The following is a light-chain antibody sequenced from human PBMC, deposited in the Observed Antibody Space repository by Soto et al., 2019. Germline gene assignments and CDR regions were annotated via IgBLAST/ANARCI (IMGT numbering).Light chain of an antibody. V-gene: IGKV1-6*01. Sequence: IHLTQSPSFLSASVGDRVTITCRPSQAVPNNMAWYQQKPGKPPKVLIYGASNLQSGVPPRFSGSGSGTDFTLAISSLQPEDSATYYCLQDINYPWTFGQGTKVDIK. CDR1: QAVPNN. CDR2: GAS. CDR3: LQDINYPWT. J-gene: IGKJ1*01.